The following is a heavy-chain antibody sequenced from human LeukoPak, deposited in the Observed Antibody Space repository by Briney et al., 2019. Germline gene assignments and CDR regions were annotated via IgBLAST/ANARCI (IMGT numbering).Heavy chain of an antibody. J-gene: IGHJ4*02. CDR1: GGSFSGYY. Sequence: PSETLSLTCAVYGGSFSGYYWSWIRQPPGKGLEWIGEINHSGSTNYNPSLKSRVTISVDTSKNQFSLKLSSVTAADTAVYYCARCFEYSYGHYYFDYWGQGTLVTVSS. CDR2: INHSGST. CDR3: ARCFEYSYGHYYFDY. D-gene: IGHD5-18*01. V-gene: IGHV4-34*01.